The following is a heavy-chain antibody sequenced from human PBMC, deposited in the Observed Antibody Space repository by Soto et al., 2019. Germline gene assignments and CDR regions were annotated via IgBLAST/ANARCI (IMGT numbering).Heavy chain of an antibody. CDR2: ISGNGGST. D-gene: IGHD6-19*01. J-gene: IGHJ4*02. Sequence: PGGSLRLSCAASGFSFSTYAMVWLRQAPGKGLEWVSAISGNGGSTYYADSVKGRFTISRDNSKNTLYLLMNSLRADDTAVYYCAKENTGWYSNWGQGTLVTVSS. CDR1: GFSFSTYA. V-gene: IGHV3-23*01. CDR3: AKENTGWYSN.